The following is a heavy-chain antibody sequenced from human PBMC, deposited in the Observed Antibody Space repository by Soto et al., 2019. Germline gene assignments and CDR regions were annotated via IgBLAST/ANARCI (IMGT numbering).Heavy chain of an antibody. CDR1: GYTFTSYA. CDR2: INAGNGNT. J-gene: IGHJ3*02. Sequence: ASVKVSCKASGYTFTSYAMHWVRQAPGQRLEWMGWINAGNGNTKYSQKFQGRVTITRDTSASTAYMELGSLRSEDTAVYYCARKPVAARPAGAFDIWGQGTMVPVSS. D-gene: IGHD6-6*01. V-gene: IGHV1-3*01. CDR3: ARKPVAARPAGAFDI.